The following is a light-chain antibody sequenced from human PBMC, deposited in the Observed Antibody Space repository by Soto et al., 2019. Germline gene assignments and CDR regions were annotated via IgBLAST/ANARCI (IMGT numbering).Light chain of an antibody. CDR2: AAS. CDR3: QQSYSSPPT. CDR1: QSISSY. J-gene: IGKJ5*01. V-gene: IGKV1-39*01. Sequence: DIPMTQSPSSLSASVGDGVTITCRASQSISSYLNWYQQKPGKAPKLLIYAASRLQSGVPSRFSGSGSGTDFTLTISSLQPEDFATYHCQQSYSSPPTFGQGTRLEIK.